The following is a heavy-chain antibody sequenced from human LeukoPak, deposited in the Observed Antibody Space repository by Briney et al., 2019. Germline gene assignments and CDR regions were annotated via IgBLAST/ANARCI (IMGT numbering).Heavy chain of an antibody. CDR2: INPNSGGT. CDR3: ARGAVGATLTLGY. Sequence: ASVKVSCKASGYTFNRYYMHWVRQAPGQGLEWMGWINPNSGGTNYAQKFQGRVTMTRDTSISTAYMELSRLRSDDTAVYYCARGAVGATLTLGYWGQGTLVTVSS. CDR1: GYTFNRYY. V-gene: IGHV1-2*02. D-gene: IGHD1-26*01. J-gene: IGHJ4*02.